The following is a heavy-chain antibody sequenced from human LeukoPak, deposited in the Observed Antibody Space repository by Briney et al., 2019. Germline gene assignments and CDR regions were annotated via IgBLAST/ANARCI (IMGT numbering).Heavy chain of an antibody. V-gene: IGHV4-39*07. J-gene: IGHJ3*01. CDR3: ARDLQRIATAGKDAFDV. CDR1: GGSISSSYYH. D-gene: IGHD6-13*01. CDR2: AYYSGST. Sequence: NPSETLSLTCAVSGGSISSSYYHWGWIRQPPGKGLEWIGSAYYSGSTFYNPSLKSRLTISVDTSKNQFSLKVSSVIAADTAVYYCARDLQRIATAGKDAFDVWGQGTMVTVSS.